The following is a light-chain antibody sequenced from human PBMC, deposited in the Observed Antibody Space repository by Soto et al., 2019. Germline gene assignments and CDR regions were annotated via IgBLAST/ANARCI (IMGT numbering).Light chain of an antibody. CDR3: LQYDTYYS. J-gene: IGKJ2*03. Sequence: DIQMTQSPSTLSAYVGDRVTITCRASQSISEWLAWYQQKPGKPPNILIYAASTLASGVPSRFSGSGSGTEFTLTISSLQPEDLATYYCLQYDTYYSFGQGTKVEIK. CDR2: AAS. V-gene: IGKV1-5*03. CDR1: QSISEW.